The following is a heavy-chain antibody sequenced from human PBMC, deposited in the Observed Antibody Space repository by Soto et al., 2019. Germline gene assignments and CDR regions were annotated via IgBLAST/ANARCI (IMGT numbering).Heavy chain of an antibody. V-gene: IGHV1-24*01. CDR1: GYTLTELS. CDR3: ATVRTYSSSCAVAFDI. CDR2: FDPEDGET. J-gene: IGHJ3*02. D-gene: IGHD6-6*01. Sequence: VASVKVSCKVSGYTLTELSMHWVRQAPGKGLEWMGGFDPEDGETIYAQKFQGRVTMTEDTSTDTAYMELSSLRSEDTAVYYCATVRTYSSSCAVAFDIWGQGTMVTVSS.